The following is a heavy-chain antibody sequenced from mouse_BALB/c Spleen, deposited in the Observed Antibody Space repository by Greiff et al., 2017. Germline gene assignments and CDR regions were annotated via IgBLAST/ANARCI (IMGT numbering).Heavy chain of an antibody. V-gene: IGHV3-2*02. CDR3: ARGGYYGSSYDYAMDY. CDR2: ISYSGST. D-gene: IGHD1-1*01. Sequence: EVKLQESGPGLVKPSQSLSLTCTVTGYSITSDYAWNWIRQFPGNKLEWMGYISYSGSTSYNPSLKSRISITRDTSKNQFFLQLNSVTTEDTATYYCARGGYYGSSYDYAMDYWGQGTSVTVSS. J-gene: IGHJ4*01. CDR1: GYSITSDYA.